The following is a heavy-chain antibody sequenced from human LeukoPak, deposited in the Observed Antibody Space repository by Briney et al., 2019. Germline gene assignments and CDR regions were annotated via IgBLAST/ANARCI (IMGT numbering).Heavy chain of an antibody. V-gene: IGHV3-7*01. D-gene: IGHD3-3*01. Sequence: QTGGSLRLSCAASGFTFSSYWMSWVRQAPGKGLEWVANIKQDGNEKYYVDSVKGRFTISRDNAKNSLYLQMNSLRAEDTAVYYCARGATVYDFWSGLNPHYYYMDVWGKGTTVTVSS. J-gene: IGHJ6*03. CDR3: ARGATVYDFWSGLNPHYYYMDV. CDR1: GFTFSSYW. CDR2: IKQDGNEK.